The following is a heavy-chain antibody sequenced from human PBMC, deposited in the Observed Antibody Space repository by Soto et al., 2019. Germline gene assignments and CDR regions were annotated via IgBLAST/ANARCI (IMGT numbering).Heavy chain of an antibody. J-gene: IGHJ6*02. CDR2: IYPGDSDT. V-gene: IGHV5-51*01. CDR3: ARQSYYDSSGYYSDGYYYGMDV. D-gene: IGHD3-22*01. CDR1: GYRFTSYC. Sequence: GASLRISCRGSGYRFTSYCVGWVRPMPGKGLEWMGIIYPGDSDTRYSPSFQGQVTISADKSISTAYLQWSSLKASDTAMYYCARQSYYDSSGYYSDGYYYGMDVWGQGTTVTVSS.